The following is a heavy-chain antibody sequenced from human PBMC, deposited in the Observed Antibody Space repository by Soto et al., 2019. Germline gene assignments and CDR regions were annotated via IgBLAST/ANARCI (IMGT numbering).Heavy chain of an antibody. V-gene: IGHV1-18*01. CDR1: GYTFTRNG. Sequence: QVHLVQSGAEVKKPGDSVKVSCKTSGYTFTRNGISWVRQAPGQGLEWMGWISGYDGRTNFAQKVQYRVTMTTDASTSTVYMELRSMSSDDTAGYYCAREGDVPYYYSGMDVWGQGTTVIVSS. CDR3: AREGDVPYYYSGMDV. D-gene: IGHD2-21*02. CDR2: ISGYDGRT. J-gene: IGHJ6*02.